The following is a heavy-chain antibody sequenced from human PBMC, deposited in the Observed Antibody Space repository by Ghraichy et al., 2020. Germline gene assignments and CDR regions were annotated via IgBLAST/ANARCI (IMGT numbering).Heavy chain of an antibody. D-gene: IGHD2-2*02. J-gene: IGHJ4*02. Sequence: GGSLRLSCAASGFTFSSYWMSWVRQAPGKGLEWVANIKQDGSEKYYVDSVKGRFTISRDNAKNSLYLQMNSLRAEDTAVYYCARDDCSSTSCYTPPYDYWGQGTLVTVSS. CDR1: GFTFSSYW. CDR3: ARDDCSSTSCYTPPYDY. CDR2: IKQDGSEK. V-gene: IGHV3-7*01.